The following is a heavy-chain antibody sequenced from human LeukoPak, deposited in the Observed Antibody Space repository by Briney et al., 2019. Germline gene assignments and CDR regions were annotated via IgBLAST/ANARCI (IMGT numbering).Heavy chain of an antibody. D-gene: IGHD4-17*01. V-gene: IGHV1-46*01. J-gene: IGHJ4*02. CDR3: ARGALDHATVTNYFEY. CDR2: INPSDGGT. Sequence: ASVRVSCKASGYTFTNYYLHWVRQAPGHGLEWMAIINPSDGGTYYEQKLQGRVTVTRDTSTSTVYMELSRLGSDDTAVYYCARGALDHATVTNYFEYWGQGTLVTVSS. CDR1: GYTFTNYY.